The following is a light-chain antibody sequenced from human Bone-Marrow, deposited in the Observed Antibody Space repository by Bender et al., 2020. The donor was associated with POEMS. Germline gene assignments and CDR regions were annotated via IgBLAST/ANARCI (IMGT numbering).Light chain of an antibody. V-gene: IGLV2-14*02. CDR3: SSKSMSATL. Sequence: QSALTQPASVSGSPGQSITISCTGTSSDVGNYNVVSWYQQHPGRAPKLIIYEGTKRPSGVSDRFSGSKSGNTASLTVYGLQAEDEADYYCSSKSMSATLFGGGTKLTVL. CDR1: SSDVGNYNV. J-gene: IGLJ2*01. CDR2: EGT.